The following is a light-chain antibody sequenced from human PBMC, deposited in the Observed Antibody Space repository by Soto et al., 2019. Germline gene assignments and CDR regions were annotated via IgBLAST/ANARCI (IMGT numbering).Light chain of an antibody. Sequence: QSALTQPASVSGSPGQSITISCTGTTSDIGAYNYVSWYQQHPGKAPQLLIYDVTDRPSGVSNRFSGSKSGNTAYLTISGLQAEDEADYYCSSYISSSTLVFGGGTKLTVL. CDR1: TSDIGAYNY. J-gene: IGLJ3*02. V-gene: IGLV2-14*03. CDR3: SSYISSSTLV. CDR2: DVT.